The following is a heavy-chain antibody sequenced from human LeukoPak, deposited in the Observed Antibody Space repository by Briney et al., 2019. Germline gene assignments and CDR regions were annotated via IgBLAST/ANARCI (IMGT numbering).Heavy chain of an antibody. CDR3: ARAEGGYYDSSGDYWFDP. V-gene: IGHV4-61*02. CDR2: IYTSGST. J-gene: IGHJ5*02. CDR1: GGSISSGRYY. D-gene: IGHD3-22*01. Sequence: SQTLSLTCTVSGGSISSGRYYWSWIRQPAGKGLEWIGRIYTSGSTNYNPSLKSRVTISVDTSKTQFSLKLSSVTAADTAVYYCARAEGGYYDSSGDYWFDPWGQGTLVTVSS.